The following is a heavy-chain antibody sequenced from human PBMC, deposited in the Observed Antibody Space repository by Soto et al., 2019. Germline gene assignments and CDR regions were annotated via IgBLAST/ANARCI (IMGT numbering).Heavy chain of an antibody. V-gene: IGHV4-4*07. CDR3: ARGANSGSYWDAFDV. CDR2: IYTSGST. Sequence: PSETLSLTCTVSGGSISSYYWSWIRQSPGKGLEWIGRIYTSGSTNYNPSLKSRVTISVDTSKNQFSLKLSSVTAADTAVYYCARGANSGSYWDAFDVWGQGTMVTVSS. D-gene: IGHD1-26*01. CDR1: GGSISSYY. J-gene: IGHJ3*01.